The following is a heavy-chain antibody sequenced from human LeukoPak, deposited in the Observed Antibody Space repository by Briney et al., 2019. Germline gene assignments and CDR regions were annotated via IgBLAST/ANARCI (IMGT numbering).Heavy chain of an antibody. CDR2: IGEDGSEK. V-gene: IGHV3-7*01. CDR3: ARGRRILWRDPNAGDFFDY. J-gene: IGHJ4*02. Sequence: GGSLRLSCAASGFTFSSYWMTWVRQAPGKGLEWVANIGEDGSEKYYVDSVKGRFTISRDNAKNSLYLQVNSLRAEDTAVYYCARGRRILWRDPNAGDFFDYWGQGTLVIASS. CDR1: GFTFSSYW. D-gene: IGHD2/OR15-2a*01.